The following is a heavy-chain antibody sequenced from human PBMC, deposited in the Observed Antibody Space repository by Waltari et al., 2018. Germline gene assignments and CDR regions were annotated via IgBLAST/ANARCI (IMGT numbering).Heavy chain of an antibody. CDR1: GGSISSHY. Sequence: QVQLQESGPGLVKPSETLSLTCTVSGGSISSHYWIWIRQPPGKGLEWIGYIYYSESPDYNPSPKSRVSVSVETYKTQIYLELSAVTAADTAPDYCARELGRGVTRCTFDPGGQGTRVTVSS. CDR3: ARELGRGVTRCTFDP. J-gene: IGHJ5*02. V-gene: IGHV4-59*11. CDR2: IYYSESP. D-gene: IGHD2-21*02.